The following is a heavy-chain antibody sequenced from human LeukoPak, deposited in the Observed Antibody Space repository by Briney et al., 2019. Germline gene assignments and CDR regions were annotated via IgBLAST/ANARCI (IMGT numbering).Heavy chain of an antibody. Sequence: PSGTLSLTCAVSGGSISSSNWWSWVRQPPGKGLEWIGEIYHSGSTNYNPSLKSRVTISVDKSKNQFSLKLSSVTAADTAVYYCAREPERITMVRGFDYWGQETLVTVSS. D-gene: IGHD3-10*01. V-gene: IGHV4-4*02. J-gene: IGHJ4*02. CDR3: AREPERITMVRGFDY. CDR1: GGSISSSNW. CDR2: IYHSGST.